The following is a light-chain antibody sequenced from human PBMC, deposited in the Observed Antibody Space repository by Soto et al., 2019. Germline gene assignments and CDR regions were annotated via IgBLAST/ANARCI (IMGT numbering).Light chain of an antibody. V-gene: IGLV4-60*03. Sequence: QPVLTQSSSASASLGSSVKLTCTLSSGHSSYIIAWHQQQPGKAPRYLMKLEGSGSYNKGSGVPDRFSGSSSGADRYLTISYLQSEDEADYYCETWDSNTKLFGGGTKLTVL. CDR3: ETWDSNTKL. CDR1: SGHSSYI. CDR2: LEGSGSY. J-gene: IGLJ3*02.